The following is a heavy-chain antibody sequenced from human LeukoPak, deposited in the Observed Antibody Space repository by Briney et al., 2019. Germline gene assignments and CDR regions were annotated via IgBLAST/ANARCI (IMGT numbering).Heavy chain of an antibody. CDR3: AKDTFWSLSGLDY. CDR2: ISWNSGSI. Sequence: PGGSLRLSCAASGFTFDDYAMHWVRQAPGKGLEWVSGISWNSGSIGYADSVKGRFTISRDNAKNSLYLQMNSLRAEDTALYYCAKDTFWSLSGLDYWGQGTLVTVSS. J-gene: IGHJ4*02. D-gene: IGHD3-16*02. CDR1: GFTFDDYA. V-gene: IGHV3-9*01.